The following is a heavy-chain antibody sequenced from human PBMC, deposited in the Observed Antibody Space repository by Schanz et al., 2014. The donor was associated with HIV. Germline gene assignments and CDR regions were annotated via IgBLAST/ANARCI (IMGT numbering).Heavy chain of an antibody. D-gene: IGHD5-18*01. CDR3: VKAYSSGFSGAGS. J-gene: IGHJ5*02. V-gene: IGHV3-23*04. Sequence: VQLVESGGGVVQPGRSLRLSCVASAFNFDSYAMTWVRQAPGKGLDWVSTISGSDGDTYYADSVKGRFTISRDNSRNALYLHMNSLRADDTAIYYCVKAYSSGFSGAGSWGQGALVTVSS. CDR2: ISGSDGDT. CDR1: AFNFDSYA.